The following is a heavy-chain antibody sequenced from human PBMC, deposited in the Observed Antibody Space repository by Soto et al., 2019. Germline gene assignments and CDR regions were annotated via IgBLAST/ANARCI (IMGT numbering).Heavy chain of an antibody. CDR3: ASSGLLYGDYYFDY. Sequence: PSETLSLTCTVSGGSISSYYWSWIRQPPGKGLEWIGYIYYSGSTNYNPSLKSRVTISVDTSKNQFSLKLSSVTAADTAVYYCASSGLLYGDYYFDYWGQGTLVTVSS. D-gene: IGHD4-17*01. V-gene: IGHV4-59*01. CDR2: IYYSGST. J-gene: IGHJ4*02. CDR1: GGSISSYY.